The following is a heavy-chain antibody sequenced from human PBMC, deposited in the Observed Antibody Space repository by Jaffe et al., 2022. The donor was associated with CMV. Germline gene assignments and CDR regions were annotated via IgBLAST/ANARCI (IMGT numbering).Heavy chain of an antibody. V-gene: IGHV1-3*04. Sequence: QVHLVQSGAEVKKPGASVRVSCQASGSTFNNFVIHWVRQAPGQRLQWMGWINTGNGNTRYSQNFQGRVTIGRDTSATTVHMDLSRVTSEDTAVYYCASEVTLMDAFDHWGQGTLVTVSS. D-gene: IGHD2-2*03. J-gene: IGHJ4*02. CDR2: INTGNGNT. CDR3: ASEVTLMDAFDH. CDR1: GSTFNNFV.